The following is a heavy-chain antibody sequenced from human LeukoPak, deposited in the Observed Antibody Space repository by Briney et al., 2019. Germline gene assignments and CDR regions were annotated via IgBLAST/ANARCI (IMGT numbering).Heavy chain of an antibody. Sequence: GGSLRLSCAASGFTFSSYSMNWVRQAPGKGLEWVSYISSSSSTIYYADSVKGRFTISRDSSKNTLYLQMNRLRAEDAAVYYCAKAPVTTCSGAYCYPFDYWGQGTLVTVSS. CDR3: AKAPVTTCSGAYCYPFDY. CDR1: GFTFSSYS. V-gene: IGHV3-48*01. D-gene: IGHD2-21*01. J-gene: IGHJ4*02. CDR2: ISSSSSTI.